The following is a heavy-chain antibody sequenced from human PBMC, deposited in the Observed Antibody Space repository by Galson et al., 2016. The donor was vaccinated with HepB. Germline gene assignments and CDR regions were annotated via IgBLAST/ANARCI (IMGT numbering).Heavy chain of an antibody. CDR2: ISSSSSSI. J-gene: IGHJ2*01. CDR3: ATQYCSGGSCYSAAPGYWYFDL. CDR1: GFTFSSYT. Sequence: SLRLSCAASGFTFSSYTMNWVRQAPGKGLEWVSYISSSSSSICYADSVKGRFTISRDNAKNSLYLQMNSLRDEDTAVYYCATQYCSGGSCYSAAPGYWYFDLWGRGTLVTVSS. V-gene: IGHV3-48*02. D-gene: IGHD2-15*01.